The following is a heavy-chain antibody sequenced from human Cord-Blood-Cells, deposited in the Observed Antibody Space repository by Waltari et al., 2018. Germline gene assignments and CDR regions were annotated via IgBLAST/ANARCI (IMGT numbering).Heavy chain of an antibody. CDR1: GFTVSSNY. J-gene: IGHJ3*02. Sequence: EVQLVESGGGLIQPGGSVRLSCAASGFTVSSNYMSWVRQAPGKGLEWVSVIYSGGSTYYADSVMGRFTISRDNSKNTLYLQMNSLRAEDTAVYYCARYIAARAFDIWGQGTMVTVSS. D-gene: IGHD6-6*01. V-gene: IGHV3-53*01. CDR2: IYSGGST. CDR3: ARYIAARAFDI.